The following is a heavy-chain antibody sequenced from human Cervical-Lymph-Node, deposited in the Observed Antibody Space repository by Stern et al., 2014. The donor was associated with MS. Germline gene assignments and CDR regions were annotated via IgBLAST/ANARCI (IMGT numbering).Heavy chain of an antibody. CDR1: GFSLSTSGLC. J-gene: IGHJ5*02. V-gene: IGHV2-70*17. Sequence: ESGPALVKPTQTLTLTCTFSGFSLSTSGLCVSWIRQPPGKALEWLARIDWDDDKFYRTSLKTRLTISKDTSKNQVVLTMTNVDPVDTATYYCARGRNWFGPWGQGTLVTVSS. D-gene: IGHD1-14*01. CDR3: ARGRNWFGP. CDR2: IDWDDDK.